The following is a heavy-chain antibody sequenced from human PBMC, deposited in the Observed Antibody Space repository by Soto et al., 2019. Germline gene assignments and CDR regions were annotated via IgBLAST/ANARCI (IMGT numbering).Heavy chain of an antibody. CDR1: GYSFTSYW. J-gene: IGHJ3*02. V-gene: IGHV5-51*01. CDR2: IYPGDSDT. CDR3: ARYIYDYIWGSYRYTPHAFDI. D-gene: IGHD3-16*02. Sequence: GASLKISCKGSGYSFTSYWIGWVRQMPGKGLEWMGIIYPGDSDTRYSPSFQGQVTISADKSISTAYLQWSSLKASDTAMYYYARYIYDYIWGSYRYTPHAFDIWGQGTMVTVSS.